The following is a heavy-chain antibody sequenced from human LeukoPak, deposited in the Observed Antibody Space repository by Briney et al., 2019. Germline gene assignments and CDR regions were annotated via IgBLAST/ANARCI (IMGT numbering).Heavy chain of an antibody. V-gene: IGHV4-59*01. D-gene: IGHD3-10*01. CDR3: ARDNEGSYFDY. CDR1: GGSISSYY. Sequence: PSETLSLTCTVSGGSISSYYWTWIRQPPGKGLEWIGYIYYSGSTSYNPSLKSRVTISLDTSKNQFSLTLSSVIAADTAVYYCARDNEGSYFDYWGQGTLVTVSS. J-gene: IGHJ4*02. CDR2: IYYSGST.